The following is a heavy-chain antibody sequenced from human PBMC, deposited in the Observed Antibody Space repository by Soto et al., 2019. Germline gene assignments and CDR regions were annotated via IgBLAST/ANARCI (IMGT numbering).Heavy chain of an antibody. CDR1: GGTFSSYA. D-gene: IGHD3-10*01. V-gene: IGHV1-69*01. CDR2: IIPIFGTA. Sequence: QVQLVQSGAEVKKPGSSVKVSCKASGGTFSSYAISWVRQAPGQGLEWMGGIIPIFGTANYAQKFQGRVKITADESTSTAXMQLSSLRSXNTAVYYCARGKVMVRGXIITLSYYYGMDVLGQGTTVTVSS. CDR3: ARGKVMVRGXIITLSYYYGMDV. J-gene: IGHJ6*02.